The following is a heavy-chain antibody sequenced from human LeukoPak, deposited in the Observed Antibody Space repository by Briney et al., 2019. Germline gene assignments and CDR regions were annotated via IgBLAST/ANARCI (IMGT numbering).Heavy chain of an antibody. CDR2: ISGSGGTT. J-gene: IGHJ6*02. V-gene: IGHV3-23*01. Sequence: GGSLRLSCAASGFTVSSNYMSWVRQAPGKGLEWVSGISGSGGTTYYADSVKGRFTISRDNSKNTQYLQMNRLRAEDTAVYYCARDGSGSYYKDYYYGMDVWGQGTTVTVSS. D-gene: IGHD3-10*01. CDR1: GFTVSSNY. CDR3: ARDGSGSYYKDYYYGMDV.